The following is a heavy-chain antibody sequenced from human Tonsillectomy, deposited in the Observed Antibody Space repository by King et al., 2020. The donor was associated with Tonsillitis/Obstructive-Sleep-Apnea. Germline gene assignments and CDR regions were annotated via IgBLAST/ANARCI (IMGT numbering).Heavy chain of an antibody. CDR3: GRDGGGSAEGYYYEYVGV. Sequence: VQLQQSGPGLVKPSQTLSLTCAISGDSVSRNSAAWNWIRQSPSRGLEWLGRTYYRSKWYNDYAVSVRSRITINPDTSKNQFSLQLNSVTPEDTAVYYWGRDGGGSAEGYYYEYVGVWGEGTAVTVSS. J-gene: IGHJ6*03. V-gene: IGHV6-1*01. D-gene: IGHD2-15*01. CDR2: TYYRSKWYN. CDR1: GDSVSRNSAA.